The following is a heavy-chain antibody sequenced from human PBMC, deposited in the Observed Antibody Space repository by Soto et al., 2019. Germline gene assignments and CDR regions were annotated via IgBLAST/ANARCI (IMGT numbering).Heavy chain of an antibody. J-gene: IGHJ6*02. CDR2: IYYSGST. D-gene: IGHD6-6*01. CDR1: GGSISSGGYY. CDR3: ARDFVDSSSSVYYYGMDV. V-gene: IGHV4-31*03. Sequence: LRLSCTVSGGSISSGGYYWSWIRQHPGKGLEWIGYIYYSGSTYYNPSLKSRVTISVDTSKNQFSLKLSSVTAADTAVYYCARDFVDSSSSVYYYGMDVWGQGTTVTVSS.